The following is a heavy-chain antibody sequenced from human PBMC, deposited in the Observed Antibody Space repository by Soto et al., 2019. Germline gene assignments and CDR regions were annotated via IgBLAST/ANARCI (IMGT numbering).Heavy chain of an antibody. V-gene: IGHV4-39*01. CDR3: ATNQGGPLGYYYYYGMDV. Sequence: PSETLSLTCTVSGGSISSSSYYWGWIRQPPGKGLEWIGNIYYSGSTYYNLSLKSRVTISVDTSKNQFSLKLSSVTAADTAVYYCATNQGGPLGYYYYYGMDVWGQGTTVTVSS. CDR2: IYYSGST. D-gene: IGHD2-2*01. J-gene: IGHJ6*02. CDR1: GGSISSSSYY.